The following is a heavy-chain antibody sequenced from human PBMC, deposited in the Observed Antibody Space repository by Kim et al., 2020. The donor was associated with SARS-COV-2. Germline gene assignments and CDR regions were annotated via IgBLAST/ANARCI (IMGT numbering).Heavy chain of an antibody. J-gene: IGHJ4*02. CDR1: GFTFSPYW. D-gene: IGHD2-15*01. CDR2: INQDGSEK. CDR3: ARCREGRTPIDY. V-gene: IGHV3-7*01. Sequence: GGSLRLSCAASGFTFSPYWMSWVRQAPGKGLEWVANINQDGSEKYYVDSVKGRFTISRDNAYNSLYLQMNSLRAEDTAVYYCARCREGRTPIDYWGQGTLVTVSS.